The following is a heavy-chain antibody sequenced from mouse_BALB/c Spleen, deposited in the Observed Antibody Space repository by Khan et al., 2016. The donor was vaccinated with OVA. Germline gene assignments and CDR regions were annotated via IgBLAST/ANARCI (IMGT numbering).Heavy chain of an antibody. CDR2: IWGDGST. V-gene: IGHV2-6-7*01. D-gene: IGHD2-10*01. J-gene: IGHJ4*01. Sequence: QVQLKESGPGLVAPSQSLSITCTVSGFSLTDYGVNWVRQPPGKGLEWLGMIWGDGSTDYNSALKSRLSISKDNSKSQVFLKMNSLQTDDTARYYGARAYYGNYREAMDYWGQGTSVTVSS. CDR1: GFSLTDYG. CDR3: ARAYYGNYREAMDY.